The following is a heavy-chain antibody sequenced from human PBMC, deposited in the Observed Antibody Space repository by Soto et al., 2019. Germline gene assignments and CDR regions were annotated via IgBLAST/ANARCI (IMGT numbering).Heavy chain of an antibody. CDR1: GFSLTTSGVG. CDR3: AHRVLRTVFGLVTTTAIYFDF. V-gene: IGHV2-5*02. CDR2: IYWDDDK. J-gene: IGHJ4*02. D-gene: IGHD3-3*01. Sequence: QITLNESGPTVVRPTETLTLTCRFSGFSLTTSGVGVGWIRQSPGKAPEWLALIYWDDDKRYSASLKSRLTNTKDTSKNQVVLTVSDLDPTDTATYYCAHRVLRTVFGLVTTTAIYFDFWGQGTQVAVSS.